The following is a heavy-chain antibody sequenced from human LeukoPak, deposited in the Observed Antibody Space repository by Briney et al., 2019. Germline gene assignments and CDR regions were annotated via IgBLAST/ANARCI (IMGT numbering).Heavy chain of an antibody. D-gene: IGHD3-22*01. CDR1: GFTFSDYY. V-gene: IGHV3-11*01. CDR2: ISSSGSTI. Sequence: GGSLTLSCPASGFTFSDYYMSWLRQAPGKGLEWVSYISSSGSTIYYADSVKGRFTISRDNAKNSLYLQMNSLRAEDTAVYYCARDDSSGYYPHWGQGTLVTVSS. CDR3: ARDDSSGYYPH. J-gene: IGHJ4*02.